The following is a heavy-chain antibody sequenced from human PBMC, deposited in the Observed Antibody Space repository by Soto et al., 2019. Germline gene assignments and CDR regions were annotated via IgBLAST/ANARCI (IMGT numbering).Heavy chain of an antibody. Sequence: GGSLRLSCAASGFTFSSYGMHWVRQAPGKGLEWVAVIWYDGSNKYYADSVKGRFTSSRDNSKNTLYLQMNSLRAEDTAVYYCARGFPYSRPYGMDVRGQGTTVTVSS. J-gene: IGHJ6*02. D-gene: IGHD6-13*01. V-gene: IGHV3-33*01. CDR1: GFTFSSYG. CDR3: ARGFPYSRPYGMDV. CDR2: IWYDGSNK.